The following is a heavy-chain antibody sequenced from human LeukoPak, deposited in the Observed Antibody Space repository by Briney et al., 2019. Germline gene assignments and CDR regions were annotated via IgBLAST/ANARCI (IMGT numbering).Heavy chain of an antibody. CDR1: GGSISVYY. CDR2: IYYRGNT. V-gene: IGHV4-59*01. J-gene: IGHJ4*02. Sequence: SETLSLTCTVSGGSISVYYWSWIRHPPGKGLELIGCIYYRGNTNYNPSLNSRVTISVDTSKNQFSLKVSSVTAADTVVYFYAHGGVSRLDYWGQGTLVTVSS. CDR3: AHGGVSRLDY. D-gene: IGHD3-16*01.